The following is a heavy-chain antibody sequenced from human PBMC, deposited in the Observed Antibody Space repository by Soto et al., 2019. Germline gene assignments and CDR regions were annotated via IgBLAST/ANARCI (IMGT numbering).Heavy chain of an antibody. D-gene: IGHD3-9*01. J-gene: IGHJ6*03. CDR1: GGSISSSE. V-gene: IGHV4-59*01. CDR3: ARGNDILTGYPTYYYMDV. Sequence: PSESLSLTSTVCGGSISSSEGSVIRKPPGKGLEWIGYIYYSGSTNYNPSLKSRVTISVDTSKNQFSLKLSSVTAADTAVYYCARGNDILTGYPTYYYMDVWGKGTTVTVSS. CDR2: IYYSGST.